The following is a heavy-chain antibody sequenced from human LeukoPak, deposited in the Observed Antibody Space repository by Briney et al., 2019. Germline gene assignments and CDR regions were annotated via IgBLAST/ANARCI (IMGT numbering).Heavy chain of an antibody. CDR1: GYTFTSYG. Sequence: ASVKVPCKASGYTFTSYGISWVRQAPGQGLEWMGWISAYNGNTNYAQKLQGRVTMTTDTSTSTAYMELRSLRSDDTAVYYCARDRILLWFGEFNDAFDSWGQGTMVTVSS. D-gene: IGHD3-10*01. CDR2: ISAYNGNT. V-gene: IGHV1-18*01. J-gene: IGHJ3*02. CDR3: ARDRILLWFGEFNDAFDS.